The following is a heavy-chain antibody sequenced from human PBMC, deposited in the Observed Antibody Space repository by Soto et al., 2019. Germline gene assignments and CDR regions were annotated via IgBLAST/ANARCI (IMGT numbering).Heavy chain of an antibody. Sequence: ESGGGVVQPGRSLRLSCAASGFTFSSYAMHWVRQAPGKGLEWVAVISYDGSNKYYADSVKGRFTISRDNSKNTLYLQMNSRRAEDTAVYYCALTGYWGQGTLVTVSS. V-gene: IGHV3-30-3*01. CDR3: ALTGY. CDR1: GFTFSSYA. J-gene: IGHJ4*02. CDR2: ISYDGSNK.